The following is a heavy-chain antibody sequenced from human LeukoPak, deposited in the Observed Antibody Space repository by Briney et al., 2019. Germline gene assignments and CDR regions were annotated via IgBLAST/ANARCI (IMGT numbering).Heavy chain of an antibody. CDR1: GYTFTTYS. V-gene: IGHV1-18*01. Sequence: ASVKVSCKASGYTFTTYSLAWVRQAPGQSLEWMGWISVNNGGTNYAQSFQDRVTLTRDTSTNTAYLELRSLRSDDTAIIYCATVTQPRAYFLHWGQGTLVTVSS. D-gene: IGHD2-2*01. CDR3: ATVTQPRAYFLH. J-gene: IGHJ1*01. CDR2: ISVNNGGT.